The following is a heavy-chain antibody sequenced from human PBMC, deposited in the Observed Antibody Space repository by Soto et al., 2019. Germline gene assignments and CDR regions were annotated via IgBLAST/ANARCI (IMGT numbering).Heavy chain of an antibody. CDR3: AREVGNYDFWSGYYSETYYFDY. CDR2: INPSGGST. Sequence: ASVKVSYKASGYTFTSYYMHWVRQAPGQGLEWMGIINPSGGSTSYAQKFQGRVTMTRDTSTSTVYMELSSLRSDDTAVYYCAREVGNYDFWSGYYSETYYFDYWGQGTLVTVSS. D-gene: IGHD3-3*01. V-gene: IGHV1-46*01. CDR1: GYTFTSYY. J-gene: IGHJ4*02.